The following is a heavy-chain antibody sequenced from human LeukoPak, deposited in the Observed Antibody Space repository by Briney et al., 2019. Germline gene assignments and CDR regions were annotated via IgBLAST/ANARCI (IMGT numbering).Heavy chain of an antibody. CDR1: GGSINSSNW. V-gene: IGHV4-4*02. CDR2: IHYSGST. Sequence: PSETLSLTCAVSGGSINSSNWWSWVCQPPGKGLEWIGEIHYSGSTNYNPSLKSRVTISVDTSKNQFSLKLSSVTAADTAVYYCARGARRITIFGVVIPPDDYWGQGTLVTVSS. CDR3: ARGARRITIFGVVIPPDDY. J-gene: IGHJ4*02. D-gene: IGHD3-3*01.